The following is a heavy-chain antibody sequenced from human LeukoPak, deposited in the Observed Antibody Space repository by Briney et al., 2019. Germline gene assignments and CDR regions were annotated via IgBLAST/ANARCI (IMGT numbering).Heavy chain of an antibody. CDR2: VYTGGTT. V-gene: IGHV3-66*01. CDR1: GFTFSSYA. D-gene: IGHD1-26*01. Sequence: GGSLRLSCAASGFTFSSYALNWVRQAPGQGLEWVSVVYTGGTTFYADSVKGRFTISRDISKNTLFLQLNSLRAEDTAVYYCARDTGSYFDYWGQGALVTVSS. CDR3: ARDTGSYFDY. J-gene: IGHJ4*02.